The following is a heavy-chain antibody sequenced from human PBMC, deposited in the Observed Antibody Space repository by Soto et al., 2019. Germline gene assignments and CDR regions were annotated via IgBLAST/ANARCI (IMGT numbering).Heavy chain of an antibody. Sequence: QVQLVESGGGVVPPGRSLRLSCAASGFTFSSYGMHWVRQAPGKGLEWVAVISFDETNKYYADSVKGRFTISRDNSKNTLYLQMNSLRAEDTGVYYCAKGHPSVYFDYWGQGTLVTVSS. J-gene: IGHJ4*02. CDR2: ISFDETNK. CDR3: AKGHPSVYFDY. V-gene: IGHV3-30*18. CDR1: GFTFSSYG.